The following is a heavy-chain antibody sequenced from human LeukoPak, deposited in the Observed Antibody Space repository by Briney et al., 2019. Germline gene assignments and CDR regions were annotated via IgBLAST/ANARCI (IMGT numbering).Heavy chain of an antibody. Sequence: GGSLRLSCAASGFSFSSYIMNWVRQAPGKGLEWVALIWYDASNKYYEDSVKGRFTISRDNSKNIMYLQMNSLRAEDTAVYYCAREGRSGADSFDIWGQGTMVTVSS. CDR3: AREGRSGADSFDI. D-gene: IGHD3-3*01. V-gene: IGHV3-33*01. J-gene: IGHJ3*02. CDR1: GFSFSSYI. CDR2: IWYDASNK.